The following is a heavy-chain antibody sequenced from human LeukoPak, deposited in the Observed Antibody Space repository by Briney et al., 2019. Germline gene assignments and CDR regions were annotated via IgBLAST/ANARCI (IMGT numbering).Heavy chain of an antibody. CDR1: GFTFNGYW. CDR3: SAIVVVADASAYYHYMDV. Sequence: PGGSLRLSCAASGFTFNGYWMSWVRQASGKGLEWVGRIRSKANSYATAYAASVKGRFTISRADSKNTAYLQINSLKTEDTAVYYCSAIVVVADASAYYHYMDVWGKGTTVTVSS. V-gene: IGHV3-73*01. J-gene: IGHJ6*03. CDR2: IRSKANSYAT. D-gene: IGHD2-2*01.